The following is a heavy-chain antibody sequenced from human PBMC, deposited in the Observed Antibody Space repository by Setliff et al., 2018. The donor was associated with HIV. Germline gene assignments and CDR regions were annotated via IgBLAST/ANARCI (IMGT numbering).Heavy chain of an antibody. Sequence: GGSLRLSCTASGFTFRDYAMSWVRQAPGKGLEWVGLIRSKDYGGTTVYAASAKGRFTISRDDSKNMAYLQMNSLRTEDTAIYYCTRHCGSFDYWGLGTLVTVSS. V-gene: IGHV3-49*04. CDR1: GFTFRDYA. CDR2: IRSKDYGGTT. J-gene: IGHJ4*02. CDR3: TRHCGSFDY. D-gene: IGHD1-26*01.